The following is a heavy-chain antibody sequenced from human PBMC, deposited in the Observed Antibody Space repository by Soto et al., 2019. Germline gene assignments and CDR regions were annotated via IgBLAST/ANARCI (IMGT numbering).Heavy chain of an antibody. CDR3: ARRGRDWYAPWGAVDS. CDR2: IWYDGSNK. CDR1: GFTFSTYG. J-gene: IGHJ4*02. V-gene: IGHV3-33*01. Sequence: QVQLVESGGGVVQPGRSLRLSCGASGFTFSTYGMHWVRQAPGKGLEWVALIWYDGSNKFYADSVKGRFTISRDNSRNTLYLQMKGLRAEDTAVYYCARRGRDWYAPWGAVDSWGQGTLVTVSS. D-gene: IGHD6-19*01.